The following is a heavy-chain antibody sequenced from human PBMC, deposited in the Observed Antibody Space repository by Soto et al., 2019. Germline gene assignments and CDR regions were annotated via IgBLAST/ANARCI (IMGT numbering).Heavy chain of an antibody. CDR1: GYTFTRYA. D-gene: IGHD4-17*01. V-gene: IGHV1-3*01. CDR2: NHAGNGET. CDR3: AREVNDYGDYPLGV. J-gene: IGHJ4*02. Sequence: ASVKVSCKASGYTFTRYAIHWVRHQAPGQRLEWMGWNHAGNGETKYSQKFQGRVTFTTDTSASTAYMELSSLRSEDTAVYYCAREVNDYGDYPLGVWGQGTLVTVSS.